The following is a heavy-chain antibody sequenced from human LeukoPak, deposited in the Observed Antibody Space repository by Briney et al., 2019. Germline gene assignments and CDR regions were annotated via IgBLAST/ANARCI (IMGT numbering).Heavy chain of an antibody. CDR2: INSNSGAT. CDR1: GYTFTDYY. D-gene: IGHD1-26*01. CDR3: ARGRDRGASTPFDY. J-gene: IGHJ4*02. V-gene: IGHV1-2*02. Sequence: ASVKVSCKASGYTFTDYYMHWVRQAPGQGPEWMGWINSNSGATDYAQKFQGRVTMTRDTSISTVYMELSSLRSDDTAVYYCARGRDRGASTPFDYWGQGTLVTVSS.